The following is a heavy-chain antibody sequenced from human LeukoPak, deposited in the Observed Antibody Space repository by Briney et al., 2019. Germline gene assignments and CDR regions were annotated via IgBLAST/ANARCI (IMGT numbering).Heavy chain of an antibody. CDR1: RYTFTSYG. J-gene: IGHJ4*02. CDR3: ARDLGYCSSDSCLYPLDY. Sequence: ASVKVSCKASRYTFTSYGISWVRQAPGQGLEWMGWINPNSGGTNYAQKFQGRVTMTRDTSISTAYMELSRLTSDDTAVYYCARDLGYCSSDSCLYPLDYWGQGTLVTVSS. CDR2: INPNSGGT. V-gene: IGHV1-2*02. D-gene: IGHD2-2*01.